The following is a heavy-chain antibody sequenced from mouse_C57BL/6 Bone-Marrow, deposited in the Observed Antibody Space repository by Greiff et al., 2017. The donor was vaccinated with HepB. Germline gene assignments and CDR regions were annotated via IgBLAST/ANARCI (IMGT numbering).Heavy chain of an antibody. CDR3: TRRSNYLAWFAY. D-gene: IGHD2-5*01. CDR1: GYTFTDYE. J-gene: IGHJ3*01. CDR2: IDPETGGT. V-gene: IGHV1-15*01. Sequence: VKLVESGAELVRPGASVTLSCKASGYTFTDYEIHWVKQTPVHGLEWIGAIDPETGGTAYNQKFKGKAILTADKSSSTAYMELRSLTSEDSAVYYCTRRSNYLAWFAYWGQGTLVTVSA.